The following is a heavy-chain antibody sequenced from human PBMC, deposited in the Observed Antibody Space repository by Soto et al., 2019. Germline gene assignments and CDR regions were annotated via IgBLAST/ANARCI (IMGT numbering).Heavy chain of an antibody. D-gene: IGHD1-1*01. J-gene: IGHJ3*02. V-gene: IGHV1-2*02. CDR2: INPNSGGT. CDR1: GYTFTGYH. Sequence: GASVKVSCKASGYTFTGYHMHWVRQAPGQGLEWMGWINPNSGGTNYAQKFQGRVTMTRDTSISTAYMELSRLRSDDTAVYYCARVGTTGTTAAFDIWGQGTMVTVSS. CDR3: ARVGTTGTTAAFDI.